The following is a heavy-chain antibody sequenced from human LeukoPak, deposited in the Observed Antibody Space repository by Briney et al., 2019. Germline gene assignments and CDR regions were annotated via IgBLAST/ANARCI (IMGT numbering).Heavy chain of an antibody. D-gene: IGHD3-22*01. CDR2: IYYSGST. CDR1: GGSISSYY. J-gene: IGHJ1*01. Sequence: SETLSLTCTVSGGSISSYYWSWIRQPPGKGLEWIGYIYYSGSTNYNPSLKSRVTISVDTSKNQFSLKLSSVTAADTAVYYCARQPLNYYDSSGYHPGYFQHWGQGTLVTVSS. V-gene: IGHV4-59*08. CDR3: ARQPLNYYDSSGYHPGYFQH.